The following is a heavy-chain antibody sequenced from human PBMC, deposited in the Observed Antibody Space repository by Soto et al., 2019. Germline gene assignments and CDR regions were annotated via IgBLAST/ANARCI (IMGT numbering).Heavy chain of an antibody. V-gene: IGHV4-30-4*01. CDR2: IYYSGST. Sequence: PSETLSLTCTVSGGSISSGDYYWSWIRQPPGKGLEWIGYIYYSGSTYYNPSLKSRVSISIDTSKNQFSLKLSSVTAADTAVYYCARARTYLLETSWFDPRGQGTLVTVSS. D-gene: IGHD2-21*01. CDR1: GGSISSGDYY. J-gene: IGHJ5*02. CDR3: ARARTYLLETSWFDP.